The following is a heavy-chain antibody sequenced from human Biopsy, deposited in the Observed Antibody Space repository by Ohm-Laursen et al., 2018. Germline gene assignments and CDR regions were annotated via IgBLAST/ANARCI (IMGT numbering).Heavy chain of an antibody. J-gene: IGHJ3*01. CDR2: IYTIGDT. Sequence: SQTLSLTCTVSGASMTGYFWTWVRQPAGKGLDWIGHIYTIGDTTYNPSLESRVTMSLDTSKNQFSLKMTSLTAADTAVYFCAREDEGLLHALDLWGQGTMVTVSS. CDR1: GASMTGYF. V-gene: IGHV4-4*07. CDR3: AREDEGLLHALDL. D-gene: IGHD3-10*01.